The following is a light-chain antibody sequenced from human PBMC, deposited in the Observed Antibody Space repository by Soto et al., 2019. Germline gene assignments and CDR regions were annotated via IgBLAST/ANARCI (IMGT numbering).Light chain of an antibody. V-gene: IGKV1-5*01. CDR1: QSISSW. CDR2: DAS. J-gene: IGKJ2*01. CDR3: QQYNSYSRYT. Sequence: DIQMTQSPSTLSASVGDRVTITCRASQSISSWLAWYQQKPGKAPKLLIYDASSLESGVPSRFSGSGSVTEFTLTISSLQPDDFATYYCQQYNSYSRYTFGQGTKLEIK.